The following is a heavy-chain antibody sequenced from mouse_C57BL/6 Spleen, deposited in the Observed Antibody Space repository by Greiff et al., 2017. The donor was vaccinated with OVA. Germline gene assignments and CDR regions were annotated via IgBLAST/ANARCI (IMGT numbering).Heavy chain of an antibody. J-gene: IGHJ2*01. V-gene: IGHV3-6*01. D-gene: IGHD2-2*01. Sequence: EVQLVESGPGLVKPSQSLSLTCSVTGYSITSGYYWNWIRQFPGNKLEWMGYISYDGSNNYNPSLKNRISITRDTSKNQFFLKLNSVTTEDTATYYCASSTMVRPFDYWGQGTTLTVSS. CDR2: ISYDGSN. CDR3: ASSTMVRPFDY. CDR1: GYSITSGYY.